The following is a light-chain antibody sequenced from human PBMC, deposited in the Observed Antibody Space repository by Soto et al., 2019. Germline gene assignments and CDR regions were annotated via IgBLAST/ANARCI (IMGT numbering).Light chain of an antibody. CDR1: QSVSSY. CDR3: QQYGSSPTWT. J-gene: IGKJ1*01. V-gene: IGKV3-20*01. CDR2: DAS. Sequence: EIVLTQSPATLSLSPGERATLSCRASQSVSSYLAWYQQKPGQAPRLLIYDASNRATGIPARFSGSGSGTDFTLTIGRLEPEDSAVYYCQQYGSSPTWTFGQGTKVDIK.